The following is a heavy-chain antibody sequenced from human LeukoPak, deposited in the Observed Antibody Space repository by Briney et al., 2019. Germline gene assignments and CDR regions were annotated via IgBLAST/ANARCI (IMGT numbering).Heavy chain of an antibody. CDR2: IIPIFGTA. V-gene: IGHV1-69*05. CDR1: GGTFSSYA. CDR3: ARALMGSSGLDY. D-gene: IGHD3-22*01. J-gene: IGHJ4*02. Sequence: ASVKVSCRASGGTFSSYAISWVRQAPGQGLEWMGGIIPIFGTANYAQKFQGRVTITTDESTSTAYMELSSLRSEDTAVYYCARALMGSSGLDYWGQGTLVTVSS.